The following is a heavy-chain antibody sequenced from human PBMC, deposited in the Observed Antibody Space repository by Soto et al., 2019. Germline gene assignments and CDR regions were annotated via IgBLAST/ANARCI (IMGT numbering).Heavy chain of an antibody. Sequence: GASVKVSCKASGYTFTSYYMHWVRQAPGQGLEWMGIINPSGGSTSYAQKFQGRVTMTRDTSTSTVYMELSSLRSEDTAVYYCERVDYYARDSYIDDVMFYFDYWGHGTLVTVSS. CDR3: ERVDYYARDSYIDDVMFYFDY. V-gene: IGHV1-46*01. CDR1: GYTFTSYY. CDR2: INPSGGST. D-gene: IGHD5-18*01. J-gene: IGHJ4*01.